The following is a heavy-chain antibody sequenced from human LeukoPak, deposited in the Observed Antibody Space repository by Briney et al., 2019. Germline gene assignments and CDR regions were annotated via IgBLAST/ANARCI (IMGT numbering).Heavy chain of an antibody. CDR1: GYTFTSYY. CDR3: ARAVVGATIDY. J-gene: IGHJ4*02. Sequence: ASVKVSCKASGYTFTSYYMHWVRRAPGQGLEWMGIINPSGGSTSYAQKFQGRVTMTRDTSTSTVYMELSSLRSEDTAVYYCARAVVGATIDYWGQGTLVTVSS. CDR2: INPSGGST. V-gene: IGHV1-46*01. D-gene: IGHD1-26*01.